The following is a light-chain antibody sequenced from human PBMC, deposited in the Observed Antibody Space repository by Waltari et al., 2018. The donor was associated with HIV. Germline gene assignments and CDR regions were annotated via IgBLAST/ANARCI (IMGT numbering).Light chain of an antibody. CDR3: QQTYNTPRT. J-gene: IGKJ1*01. Sequence: DIQMTQSPSSLSASVGDRVTITCRASQNINNYLNWYQQKPGKAPKLLIFAASSLQSGVPSEFSGSGSRTDFTLTISSLQPDDFASYYFQQTYNTPRTFGQGTKVEIK. CDR2: AAS. V-gene: IGKV1-39*01. CDR1: QNINNY.